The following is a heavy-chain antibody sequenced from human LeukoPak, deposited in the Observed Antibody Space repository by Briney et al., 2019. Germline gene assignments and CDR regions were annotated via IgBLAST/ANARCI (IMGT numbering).Heavy chain of an antibody. J-gene: IGHJ3*02. D-gene: IGHD3-22*01. V-gene: IGHV3-23*01. CDR1: GFTFGYYA. Sequence: GGSLRLSCAASGFTFGYYAMSWVRQAPGEGLEWVSGISGSGGSTYYAVSVRGRFTISRDNSKNTLYLQMNSLRAEDTAVYYCASNRNYYDSSDSLTHDAFDIWGQGTMVTVSS. CDR3: ASNRNYYDSSDSLTHDAFDI. CDR2: ISGSGGST.